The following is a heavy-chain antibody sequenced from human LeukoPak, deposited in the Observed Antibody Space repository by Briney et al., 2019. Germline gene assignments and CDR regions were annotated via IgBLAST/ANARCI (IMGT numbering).Heavy chain of an antibody. D-gene: IGHD6-19*01. V-gene: IGHV3-23*01. CDR2: ISGSGGST. CDR1: GFTFSSYA. J-gene: IGHJ4*02. CDR3: ARGHLPLYSSGWSFDY. Sequence: GGSLRLSCAASGFTFSSYAMSWVRQAPGKGLEWVSAISGSGGSTYYADSVKGRFTISRDNAKNSLYLQMNSLRAEDTAVYYCARGHLPLYSSGWSFDYWGQGTLVTVSS.